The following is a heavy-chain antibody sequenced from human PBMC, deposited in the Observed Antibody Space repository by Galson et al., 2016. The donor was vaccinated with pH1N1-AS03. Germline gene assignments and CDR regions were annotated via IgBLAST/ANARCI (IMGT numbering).Heavy chain of an antibody. CDR1: GGSTGSSGVYS. V-gene: IGHV4-30-2*01. CDR2: IYHSGST. Sequence: TLSLTCAVSGGSTGSSGVYSCSWIRQPPGKGLEWIGNIYHSGSTYYSPSLKSRVTISIDRSQNQFSLKLTSVTAADTAVYYCARGSGGYGLDVWGQGTTVTVSS. J-gene: IGHJ6*02. CDR3: ARGSGGYGLDV. D-gene: IGHD5-12*01.